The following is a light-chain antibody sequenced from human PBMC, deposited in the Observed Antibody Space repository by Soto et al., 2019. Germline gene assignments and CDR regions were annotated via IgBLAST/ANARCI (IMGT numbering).Light chain of an antibody. CDR3: ASWDDSLTGLV. CDR1: SSNIGSNS. V-gene: IGLV1-47*02. J-gene: IGLJ2*01. Sequence: QSVLTQPPSVSGTPGQRVTISCSGSSSNIGSNSVYWYHHLPGTAPKLLIYNNDQRPSGVPDRSSGSKSGTSASLAVSGLRSGDEADYYCASWDDSLTGLVFGGGTKVTVL. CDR2: NND.